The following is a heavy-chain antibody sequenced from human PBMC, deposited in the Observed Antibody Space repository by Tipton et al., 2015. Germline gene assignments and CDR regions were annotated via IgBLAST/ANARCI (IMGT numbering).Heavy chain of an antibody. CDR3: ARARGRHGGLFDS. J-gene: IGHJ4*02. V-gene: IGHV4-61*01. D-gene: IGHD4-23*01. CDR1: GGSVSTSNYY. CDR2: ISYTGNT. Sequence: TLSLTCTVSGGSVSTSNYYWSWIRQPPGKGLEWIGYISYTGNTHYNTSLKSRVTISVDTSKTQFSLKMSSVTASDMAVYYCARARGRHGGLFDSWGQGILVTVSS.